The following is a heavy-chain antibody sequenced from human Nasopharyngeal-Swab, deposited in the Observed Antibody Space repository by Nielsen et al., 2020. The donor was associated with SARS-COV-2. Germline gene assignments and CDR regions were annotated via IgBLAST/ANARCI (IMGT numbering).Heavy chain of an antibody. V-gene: IGHV4-59*01. Sequence: SETLSLTCTVSGGSISSYYWSWIRQPPGKGLEWIGYISYSGSTNYIPSLKSRVTISVDTSKNQFSLKLSSVTAADTAVYYCARDGSFLTGSPYNWFDHWGQGTLVTVSS. CDR3: ARDGSFLTGSPYNWFDH. J-gene: IGHJ5*02. CDR2: ISYSGST. CDR1: GGSISSYY. D-gene: IGHD3-9*01.